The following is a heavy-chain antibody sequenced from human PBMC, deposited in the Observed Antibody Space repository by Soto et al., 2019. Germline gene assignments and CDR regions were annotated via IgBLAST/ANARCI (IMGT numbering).Heavy chain of an antibody. CDR2: IYYSGST. V-gene: IGHV4-61*01. Sequence: SETLSLTXTVSGGSVSSGSYYWGWIRQPPGKGLEWIGYIYYSGSTNYNPSLKSRVTISVDTSKNQFSLKLSSVTAADTAVYYCARGHSITIFGVVIGPFDYWGQGTLVTVSS. CDR3: ARGHSITIFGVVIGPFDY. J-gene: IGHJ4*02. CDR1: GGSVSSGSYY. D-gene: IGHD3-3*01.